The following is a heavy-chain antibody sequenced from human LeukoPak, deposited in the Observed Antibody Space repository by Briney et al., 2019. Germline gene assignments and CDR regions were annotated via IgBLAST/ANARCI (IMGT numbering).Heavy chain of an antibody. CDR1: GGSFSGDF. CDR3: VRGKTQIQLWFSVLFDY. D-gene: IGHD5-18*01. Sequence: SETLSLTCAVSGGSFSGDFWGWIRQPPGRGLEWIGEINESGTTSYNPSLKSRVTIAIDSSKKQFSLQLNSVTAADTAVYFCVRGKTQIQLWFSVLFDYWGQGTLVTVSS. CDR2: INESGTT. V-gene: IGHV4-34*01. J-gene: IGHJ4*02.